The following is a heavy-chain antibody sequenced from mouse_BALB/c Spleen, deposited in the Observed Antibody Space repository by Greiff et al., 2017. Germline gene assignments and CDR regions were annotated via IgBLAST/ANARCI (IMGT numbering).Heavy chain of an antibody. V-gene: IGHV1-7*01. CDR3: ARGDGNPNWYFDV. J-gene: IGHJ1*01. CDR2: INPSTGYT. Sequence: QVQLKQSGAELAKPGASVKMSCKASGYTFTSYWMHWVKQRPGQGLEWIGYINPSTGYTEYNQKFKDKATLTADKSSSTAYMQLSSLTSEDSAVYYCARGDGNPNWYFDVWGAGTTVTVSS. D-gene: IGHD2-1*01. CDR1: GYTFTSYW.